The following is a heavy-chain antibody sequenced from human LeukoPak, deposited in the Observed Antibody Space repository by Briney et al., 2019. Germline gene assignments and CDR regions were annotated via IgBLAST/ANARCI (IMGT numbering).Heavy chain of an antibody. V-gene: IGHV3-23*01. J-gene: IGHJ6*03. Sequence: GGTLRLSCAASGFTFSRNGMTWVRQAPGKRLEWVSAISGSDAGTYYADSVKGRFTISRDNSKNTLYLQMNSLRAEDTAVYYCARGPTTQYYYYYYMDVWGRGTTVTVSS. CDR1: GFTFSRNG. CDR2: ISGSDAGT. CDR3: ARGPTTQYYYYYYMDV. D-gene: IGHD4-11*01.